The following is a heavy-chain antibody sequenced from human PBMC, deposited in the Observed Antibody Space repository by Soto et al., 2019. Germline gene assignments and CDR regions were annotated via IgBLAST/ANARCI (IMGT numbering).Heavy chain of an antibody. J-gene: IGHJ4*02. D-gene: IGHD3-10*01. CDR3: ARGGSGAKLDY. CDR1: GGSINNGDYY. V-gene: IGHV4-30-4*01. Sequence: SETLSLTCTVSGGSINNGDYYWSWIRQPPEKGLEWIGYIYYSGSTYYNPSLKSRVTISVDTSMNQFSLKLSSVTAADTAVYYCARGGSGAKLDYWGQGTLVTVSS. CDR2: IYYSGST.